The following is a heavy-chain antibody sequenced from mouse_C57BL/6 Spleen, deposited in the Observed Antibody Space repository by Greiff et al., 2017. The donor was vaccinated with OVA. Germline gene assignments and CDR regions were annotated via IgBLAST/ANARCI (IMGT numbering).Heavy chain of an antibody. CDR2: INPNNGGT. J-gene: IGHJ3*01. V-gene: IGHV1-22*01. D-gene: IGHD2-5*01. CDR3: ARSTYYSNTGFAY. Sequence: EVQLQQSGPELVKPGASVKMSCKASGYTFTDYNMHWVKQSHGKSLEWIGYINPNNGGTSYNQKFKGKATLTVNKSSSTAYMELRSLTSEDSAVYYCARSTYYSNTGFAYWGQGTLVTVSA. CDR1: GYTFTDYN.